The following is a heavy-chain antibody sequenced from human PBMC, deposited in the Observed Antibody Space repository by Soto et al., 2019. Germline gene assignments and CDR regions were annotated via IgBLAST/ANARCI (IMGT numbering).Heavy chain of an antibody. CDR2: INHSGST. Sequence: SRIRQPQGKGLEWIGEINHSGSTNYNPSLKSRVTISVDTSKNQFSLKLSSVTAADTAVSYCARAQASGWFEPWGQGTLVIV. CDR3: ARAQASGWFEP. J-gene: IGHJ5*02. V-gene: IGHV4-34*01.